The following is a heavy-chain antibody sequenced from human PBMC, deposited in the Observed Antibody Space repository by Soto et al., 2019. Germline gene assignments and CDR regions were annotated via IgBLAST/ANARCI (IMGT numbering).Heavy chain of an antibody. V-gene: IGHV3-30-3*01. CDR3: ARDQGPYYVILTGYYNINYYYYYGMDV. Sequence: GGSLRLSCAASGFTFSSYAMHWVRQAPGKGLEWVAVISYDGSNKYYADYVKGRFTISRDNSKNTLYLQMNSLRAEDTAVYYCARDQGPYYVILTGYYNINYYYYYGMDVWGQGTTVTVSS. CDR2: ISYDGSNK. D-gene: IGHD3-9*01. J-gene: IGHJ6*02. CDR1: GFTFSSYA.